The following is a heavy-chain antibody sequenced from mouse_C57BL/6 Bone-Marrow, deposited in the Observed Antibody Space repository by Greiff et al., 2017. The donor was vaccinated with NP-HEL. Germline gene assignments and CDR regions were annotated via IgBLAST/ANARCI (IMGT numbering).Heavy chain of an antibody. CDR3: VRLYDGYLDY. J-gene: IGHJ2*01. Sequence: EVQLVESGGGLVQPKGSLKLSCAASGFSFNTYAMTWVRQAPGKGLEWVARISSKSNNYATYYADSVKDRFTISRDDSESMLYLQMNNLKTEDTAIYYCVRLYDGYLDYWGQGTTLTVSS. CDR1: GFSFNTYA. D-gene: IGHD2-3*01. V-gene: IGHV10-1*01. CDR2: ISSKSNNYAT.